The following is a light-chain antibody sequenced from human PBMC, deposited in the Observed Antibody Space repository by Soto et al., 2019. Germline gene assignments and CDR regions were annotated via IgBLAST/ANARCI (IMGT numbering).Light chain of an antibody. J-gene: IGKJ1*01. CDR3: QQYGSSPRT. CDR2: GAS. V-gene: IGKV3-20*01. CDR1: QSVSSSY. Sequence: DIGLTQSPATLSLSPGQRATLSCRASQSVSSSYLAWYQQKPGQAPRLLIYGASSRATGIPDRFSGSGSGTDFTLTISRLEPEDFAVYYCQQYGSSPRTFGQGTKVDI.